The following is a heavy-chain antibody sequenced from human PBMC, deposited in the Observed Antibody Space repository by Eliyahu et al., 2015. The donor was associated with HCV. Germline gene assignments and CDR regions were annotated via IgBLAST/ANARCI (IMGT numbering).Heavy chain of an antibody. CDR3: AREVFVVVPAAMVHGMDV. CDR1: GGTFSSYT. J-gene: IGHJ6*02. Sequence: QVQLVQSGAEVKKPGSSVKVSCKASGGTFSSYTISWVRQAPGQGLEWMGRIIPILGIANYAQKFQGRVTITADKSTSTAYMELSSLRSEDTAVYYCAREVFVVVPAAMVHGMDVWGQGTTVTVSS. CDR2: IIPILGIA. V-gene: IGHV1-69*08. D-gene: IGHD2-2*01.